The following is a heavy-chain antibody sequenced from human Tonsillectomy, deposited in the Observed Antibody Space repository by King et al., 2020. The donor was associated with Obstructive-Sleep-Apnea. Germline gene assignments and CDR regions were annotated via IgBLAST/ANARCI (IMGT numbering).Heavy chain of an antibody. CDR3: ARRLGWLQTNRHWYFDL. J-gene: IGHJ2*01. Sequence: QLQESGPGLVKPSETLSLTCTVSGASISSYYWSWLRQPPGKGLEWIGYIYYSGSTNYNPSLKSRVTISVDASKNQFSLKLSSVTAADTAVYYCARRLGWLQTNRHWYFDLWGRGTLVTVSS. CDR2: IYYSGST. D-gene: IGHD5-24*01. V-gene: IGHV4-59*08. CDR1: GASISSYY.